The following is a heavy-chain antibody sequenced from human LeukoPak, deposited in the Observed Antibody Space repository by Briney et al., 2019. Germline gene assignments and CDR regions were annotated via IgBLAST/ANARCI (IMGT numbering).Heavy chain of an antibody. J-gene: IGHJ4*02. Sequence: SETLSLTCTVSGGSISSSSYYWGWIRQPPGKGLEWIGSIYYSGSTYYNPSLKSRVTISVDTSKNQFSLKLSSVTAADTAVYYCARDSGGSYFDYWGQGTLVTVPS. V-gene: IGHV4-39*07. CDR1: GGSISSSSYY. D-gene: IGHD1-26*01. CDR3: ARDSGGSYFDY. CDR2: IYYSGST.